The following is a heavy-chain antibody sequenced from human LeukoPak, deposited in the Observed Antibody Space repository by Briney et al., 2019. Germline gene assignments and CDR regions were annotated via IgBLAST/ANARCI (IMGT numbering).Heavy chain of an antibody. Sequence: GGSLRLSCAASGFTFSSYGMHWVRQAPGKGLGWVAVISYDGSNKYYADSVKGRFTISRDNSKNTLYLQMNSLRAEDTALYYCAKGPSKWELLGGFDYWGQGTLVTVSS. V-gene: IGHV3-30*18. CDR2: ISYDGSNK. D-gene: IGHD1-26*01. CDR1: GFTFSSYG. CDR3: AKGPSKWELLGGFDY. J-gene: IGHJ4*02.